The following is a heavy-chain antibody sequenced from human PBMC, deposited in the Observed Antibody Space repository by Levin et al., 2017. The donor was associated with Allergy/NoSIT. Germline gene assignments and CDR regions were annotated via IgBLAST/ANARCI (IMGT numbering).Heavy chain of an antibody. CDR3: ARDSVGWLSYFDY. CDR1: GGSISTHL. J-gene: IGHJ4*02. CDR2: IHSSGST. Sequence: KTSETLSLTCTVSGGSISTHLWTWMRQPPGQGLDWIGFIHSSGSTNYNPSLKSRVTISLDTSKNRFSLKLISVTAADTAVYYCARDSVGWLSYFDYWGQGALVTVSS. V-gene: IGHV4-59*11. D-gene: IGHD6-19*01.